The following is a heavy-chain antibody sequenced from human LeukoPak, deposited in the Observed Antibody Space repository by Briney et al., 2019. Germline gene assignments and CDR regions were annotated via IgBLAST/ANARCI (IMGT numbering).Heavy chain of an antibody. D-gene: IGHD1-26*01. Sequence: GGSLRLSCAASGFTFSDYYMTWIRQAPGKGLEWVSYISGSSSDTNYADFVKGRFTISRDNAKNSLYLQMNSLRAEDTAVYYCARAGGGSWTVDYWGQGTLVTVSS. V-gene: IGHV3-11*06. CDR1: GFTFSDYY. CDR2: ISGSSSDT. J-gene: IGHJ4*02. CDR3: ARAGGGSWTVDY.